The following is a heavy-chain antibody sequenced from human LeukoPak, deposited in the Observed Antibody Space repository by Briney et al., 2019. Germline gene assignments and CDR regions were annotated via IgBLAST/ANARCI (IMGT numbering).Heavy chain of an antibody. V-gene: IGHV1-69*06. D-gene: IGHD6-13*01. CDR1: GGTVSRYP. CDR3: ARGEYSSSWSREPLDY. CDR2: IIPIFGTA. J-gene: IGHJ4*02. Sequence: ASVKVSCKASGGTVSRYPISWVRQAPGQGLEWMGGIIPIFGTANYAQKFQGRVTITADKSTSTAYMELSSLRSEDTAVYYCARGEYSSSWSREPLDYWGQGTLVTVSS.